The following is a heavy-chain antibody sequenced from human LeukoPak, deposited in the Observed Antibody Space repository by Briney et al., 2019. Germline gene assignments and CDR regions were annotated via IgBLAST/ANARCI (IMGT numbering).Heavy chain of an antibody. V-gene: IGHV4-4*07. D-gene: IGHD6-13*01. CDR2: IHTSGST. Sequence: ETLSLTCTVSGGSISSYYWSWIRQPAGKGLEWIGRIHTSGSTNYNPSLKSRVTMSVDTSKNQFSLKLSSVTAADTAVYYCARSIEPGYSSLYYYYYMDVWGKGTTVTVSS. CDR3: ARSIEPGYSSLYYYYYMDV. J-gene: IGHJ6*03. CDR1: GGSISSYY.